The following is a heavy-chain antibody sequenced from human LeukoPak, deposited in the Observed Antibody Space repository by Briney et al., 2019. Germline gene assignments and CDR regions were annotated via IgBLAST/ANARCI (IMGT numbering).Heavy chain of an antibody. D-gene: IGHD6-13*01. CDR2: VYPGDSDT. Sequence: GESLKISCKGSGYSFTSYWIGWVRQMPGKGLEWMGVVYPGDSDTRYSPSFQGQVTISADKSISTAYLQWSSLKASDTAMYYCARHERAAAASFDYWGQGTLVTVSS. J-gene: IGHJ4*02. CDR3: ARHERAAAASFDY. CDR1: GYSFTSYW. V-gene: IGHV5-51*01.